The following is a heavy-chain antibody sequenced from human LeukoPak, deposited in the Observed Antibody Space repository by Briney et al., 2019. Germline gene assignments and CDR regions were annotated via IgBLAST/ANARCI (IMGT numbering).Heavy chain of an antibody. CDR1: GGSFSGYY. J-gene: IGHJ4*02. CDR2: INHSGST. CDR3: ARVGTVFSHIFDY. D-gene: IGHD2-21*02. Sequence: PSETLSLTCAVYGGSFSGYYWSWIRQPPGKGLEWIGEINHSGSTNYNPSLKSRVTMSVDTSKNQFSLKLSSVTAADTAVYYCARVGTVFSHIFDYWGQGTLVTVSS. V-gene: IGHV4-34*01.